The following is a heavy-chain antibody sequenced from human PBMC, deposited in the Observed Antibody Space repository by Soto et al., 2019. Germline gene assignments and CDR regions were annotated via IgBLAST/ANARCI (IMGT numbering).Heavy chain of an antibody. CDR1: GFTFSSYA. V-gene: IGHV3-23*01. CDR3: AKEGGDSSGWYKWFDP. J-gene: IGHJ5*02. CDR2: ISGSGGST. D-gene: IGHD6-19*01. Sequence: SGGSLRLSCAASGFTFSSYAMSWVRQAPGKGLEWVSAISGSGGSTYYADSVKGRFTISRDNSKNTLYLQMNSLRAEDTAVYYCAKEGGDSSGWYKWFDPWGQGTLVTVSS.